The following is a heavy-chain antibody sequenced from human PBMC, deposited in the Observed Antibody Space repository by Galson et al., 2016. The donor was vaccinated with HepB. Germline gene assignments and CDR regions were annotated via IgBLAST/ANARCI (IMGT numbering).Heavy chain of an antibody. J-gene: IGHJ6*02. CDR2: ISYDGSNK. V-gene: IGHV3-30*18. CDR3: AKDPAFGESPGGYGLDV. D-gene: IGHD3-10*01. CDR1: GFTLSNFG. Sequence: SLRLSCAASGFTLSNFGMHWVRQLPGKGLEWVAVISYDGSNKKYLESVKGRFTISRDTSKNMMYLEMNSLRGEDTAVYYCAKDPAFGESPGGYGLDVWGRGTAVTVSS.